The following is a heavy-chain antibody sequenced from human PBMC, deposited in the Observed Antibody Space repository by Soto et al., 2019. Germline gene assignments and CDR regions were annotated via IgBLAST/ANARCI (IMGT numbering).Heavy chain of an antibody. J-gene: IGHJ6*02. V-gene: IGHV3-33*01. Sequence: LSWSAAGCPHYGMHGAGQAADRGVERVAVMWYDGSNKYDADSVKGRFTISRDNSKKTLYLQMNSLRAEDTAVYCCASSGRGDFTAMVYYCHYGMAGWGRGSTVAVSS. CDR3: ASSGRGDFTAMVYYCHYGMAG. CDR1: GCPHYG. CDR2: MWYDGSNK. D-gene: IGHD5-18*01.